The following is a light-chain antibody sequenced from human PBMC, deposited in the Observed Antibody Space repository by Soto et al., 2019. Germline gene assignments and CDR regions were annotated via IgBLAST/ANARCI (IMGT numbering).Light chain of an antibody. Sequence: DIQMTQSPSTLSASVGDRVTITCRASQSISSWLAWYQQKPGKAPKLLIYDASSFESGVPSRFSGSGSGTEFTLTISSLQPDDFATYYCQQYNSYSPDTFGQGTKLEIK. J-gene: IGKJ2*01. CDR2: DAS. V-gene: IGKV1-5*01. CDR1: QSISSW. CDR3: QQYNSYSPDT.